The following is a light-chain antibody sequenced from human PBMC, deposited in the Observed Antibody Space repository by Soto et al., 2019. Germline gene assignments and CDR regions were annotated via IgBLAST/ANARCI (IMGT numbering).Light chain of an antibody. CDR2: YNN. V-gene: IGLV1-51*01. J-gene: IGLJ2*01. CDR1: SSNIGDNY. Sequence: QSVLTQPPSVSAAPGQTVTISCSGSSSNIGDNYVSSYQQLPGTDAKLLMYYNNKRPSGMAARCSGSKSGTSATLGITGGQTGDEDDYYCGTWDRSMSAVVFGGGTKLTVL. CDR3: GTWDRSMSAVV.